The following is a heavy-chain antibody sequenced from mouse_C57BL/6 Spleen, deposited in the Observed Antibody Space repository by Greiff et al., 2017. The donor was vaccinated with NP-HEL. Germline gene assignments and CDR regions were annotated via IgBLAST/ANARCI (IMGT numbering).Heavy chain of an antibody. D-gene: IGHD1-1*01. CDR1: GFNIKDYY. CDR3: TPLSNFDY. J-gene: IGHJ2*01. V-gene: IGHV14-1*01. CDR2: IDPEDGDT. Sequence: VQLQQSGAELVRRGASVKLSCTASGFNIKDYYMHWVKQRPEQGLERIGRIDPEDGDTEYAPKFQDKATMTADTSSNTAYLQLSSLTSEDTAVYYCTPLSNFDYWGQGTTLTVSS.